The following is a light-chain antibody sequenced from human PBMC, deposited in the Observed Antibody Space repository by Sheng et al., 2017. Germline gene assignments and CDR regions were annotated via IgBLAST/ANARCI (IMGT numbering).Light chain of an antibody. CDR2: DAS. V-gene: IGKV3-11*01. CDR3: QQRSNWPAT. CDR1: QNINNNH. J-gene: IGKJ5*01. Sequence: EFVLTQSPGTLSLSLGERATLSCRASQNINNNHLAWYQQKPGQAPRLLIYDASNRATGIPARFSGSGSGTDFTLTISSLEPEDFAVYYCQQRSNWPATFGQGTRLEIK.